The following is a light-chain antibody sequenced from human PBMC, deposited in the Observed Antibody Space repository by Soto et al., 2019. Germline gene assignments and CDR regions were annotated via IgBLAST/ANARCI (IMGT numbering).Light chain of an antibody. CDR3: QQYNNWPRT. CDR1: QSVSSD. CDR2: GAS. J-gene: IGKJ1*01. Sequence: ETVMTQSPGTLSVSPGERVTLSCRASQSVSSDLAWYHQKPGQAPRLLIYGASTRATGIPARFSGSGSGTEFTLTINSLQSEDFAVYYCQQYNNWPRTFGQGTKV. V-gene: IGKV3-15*01.